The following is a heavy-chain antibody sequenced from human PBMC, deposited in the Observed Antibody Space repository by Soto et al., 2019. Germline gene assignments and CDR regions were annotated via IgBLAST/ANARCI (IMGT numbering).Heavy chain of an antibody. D-gene: IGHD3-3*01. CDR1: GGSVNGYY. V-gene: IGHV4-34*01. CDR3: AARITVFGLLIPPFDP. CDR2: INHTGGT. Sequence: SSETLSLTCAVYGGSVNGYYWNWIRQPPGKGLEWIGEINHTGGTHYNPSLKSRVTMSVDTSKNQFSLRLSSVTAADTAIYYCAARITVFGLLIPPFDPWGQGTQVTVSS. J-gene: IGHJ5*02.